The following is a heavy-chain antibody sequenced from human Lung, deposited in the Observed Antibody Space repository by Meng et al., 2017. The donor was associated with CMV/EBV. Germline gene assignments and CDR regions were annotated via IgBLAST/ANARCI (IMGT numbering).Heavy chain of an antibody. V-gene: IGHV3-21*03. CDR2: ITSSSSYI. Sequence: GESLKISCAASGFSFSTYSMNWVRQTPGKGLEWVSSITSSSSYIFYADSVKGRFIISRDNANNSLYLQMNSLKAEDTGVYYCARDGGSGGSWGQGTLVTVSS. D-gene: IGHD6-19*01. J-gene: IGHJ5*02. CDR1: GFSFSTYS. CDR3: ARDGGSGGS.